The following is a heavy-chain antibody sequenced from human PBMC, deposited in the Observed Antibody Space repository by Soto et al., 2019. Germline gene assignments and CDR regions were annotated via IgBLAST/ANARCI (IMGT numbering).Heavy chain of an antibody. CDR2: ISYDGSNK. CDR3: AKVGSSGYYFDY. J-gene: IGHJ4*02. D-gene: IGHD3-22*01. Sequence: QVQLVESGGGVVQPGRSLRLSCAASGFTFSSYGMHWVRQAPGKGLEWVAVISYDGSNKYYADSVKGRFTISRDNSKNTLYLQMNSLRAEDTAVYYCAKVGSSGYYFDYRGQGTLVTVSS. V-gene: IGHV3-30*18. CDR1: GFTFSSYG.